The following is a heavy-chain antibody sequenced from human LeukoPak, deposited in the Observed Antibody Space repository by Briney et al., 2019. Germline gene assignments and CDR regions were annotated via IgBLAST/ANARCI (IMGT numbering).Heavy chain of an antibody. Sequence: PGGSLRLSCAASGFTFSSYARSWGRQAPGKGLEWVSAISGSGGSTYYADSVKGRFTISRDNSKNNVYLQMKSLRAENTEVYYCAPLLLYCSSTSCYDPLFDYWGQGTLVTVSS. J-gene: IGHJ4*02. CDR2: ISGSGGST. V-gene: IGHV3-23*01. CDR1: GFTFSSYA. D-gene: IGHD2-2*01. CDR3: APLLLYCSSTSCYDPLFDY.